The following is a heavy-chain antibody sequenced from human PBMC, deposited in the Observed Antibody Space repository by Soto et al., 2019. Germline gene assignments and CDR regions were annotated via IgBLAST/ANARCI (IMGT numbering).Heavy chain of an antibody. Sequence: QVQLVESGGGVVQPGGSLRLSCAASGFIFRNYDMHWVRQAPGKGLQWVAVISYDGTNKYGDSVKGRFTISRDNSMNMVYLQVNSLRPEDTDVYYCARYSGDGSGSYYFTYWGQGTLVT. CDR2: ISYDGTNK. CDR3: ARYSGDGSGSYYFTY. D-gene: IGHD3-10*01. CDR1: GFIFRNYD. J-gene: IGHJ4*02. V-gene: IGHV3-30-3*01.